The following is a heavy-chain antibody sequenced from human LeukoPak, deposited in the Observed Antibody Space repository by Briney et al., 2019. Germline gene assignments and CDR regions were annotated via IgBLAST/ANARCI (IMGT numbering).Heavy chain of an antibody. D-gene: IGHD3-3*01. J-gene: IGHJ5*02. CDR2: ITTYNGYT. V-gene: IGHV1-18*01. CDR1: GYTFTSYP. CDR3: ARAGDFWSGYYPNWFDP. Sequence: VSVKVSCKASGYTFTSYPISWVRQAPGQGLEWMGWITTYNGYTKYAQKLQDRVTMTTDTPTTTAYMDLRGLRSDDTAVYYCARAGDFWSGYYPNWFDPWGQGTLVTVSS.